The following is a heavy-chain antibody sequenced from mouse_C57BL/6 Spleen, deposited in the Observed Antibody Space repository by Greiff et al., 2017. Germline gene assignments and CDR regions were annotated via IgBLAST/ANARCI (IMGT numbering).Heavy chain of an antibody. V-gene: IGHV1-50*01. CDR1: GYTFTSYW. CDR3: ARGDFGDY. D-gene: IGHD2-13*01. Sequence: VQLQQPGAELVKPGASVKLSCKASGYTFTSYWMQWVKQRPGQGLEWIGEIDPSDSYTNYNQKFKGKATLTVDTSSSTAYMQLSSLTSEDSAVYYCARGDFGDYWGQGTSVTVSS. J-gene: IGHJ4*01. CDR2: IDPSDSYT.